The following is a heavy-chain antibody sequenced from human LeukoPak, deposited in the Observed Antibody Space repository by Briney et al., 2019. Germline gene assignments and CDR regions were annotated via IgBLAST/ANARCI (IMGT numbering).Heavy chain of an antibody. Sequence: GGSLRLSCAASGFAFSDFSMVWVRQAPGKGLEWVSSISTTDTEKYIYYVDSVKGRFTISRDDAKSSLFLHMNSLRAEDTAVYYCARGGSSNGFYYFDFWGQGTLVTVSS. CDR3: ARGGSSNGFYYFDF. J-gene: IGHJ4*02. CDR1: GFAFSDFS. D-gene: IGHD5-18*01. V-gene: IGHV3-21*01. CDR2: ISTTDTEKYI.